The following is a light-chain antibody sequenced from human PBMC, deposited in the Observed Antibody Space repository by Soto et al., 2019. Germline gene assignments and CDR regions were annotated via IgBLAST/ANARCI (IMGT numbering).Light chain of an antibody. V-gene: IGKV2-28*01. CDR3: MQPLQGLT. CDR1: QSLLHSSGYNY. Sequence: DIVMTQSPLSLSVTPGEPASISCRSSQSLLHSSGYNYLHWYLQKPGQSPQLLIYLASSRASGVPDRFSGSGSGTDFTLEISRVEAEDVGGYYCMQPLQGLTFGQGTKLEIK. CDR2: LAS. J-gene: IGKJ2*01.